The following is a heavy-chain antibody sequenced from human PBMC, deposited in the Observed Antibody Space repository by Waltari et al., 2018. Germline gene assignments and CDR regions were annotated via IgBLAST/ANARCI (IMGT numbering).Heavy chain of an antibody. Sequence: EVQLVESGGGLVQPGGSLRLSCVGSKVSLSDYWMSWVSQAPGKGLEWVANIRQDGGVKNYVDSVKGRFTISRDNAKNSLYLQMNSLRADDTAVYYCARDPHYSAFDIWGQGTMVTVSS. D-gene: IGHD2-21*01. CDR3: ARDPHYSAFDI. CDR2: IRQDGGVK. CDR1: KVSLSDYW. V-gene: IGHV3-7*01. J-gene: IGHJ3*02.